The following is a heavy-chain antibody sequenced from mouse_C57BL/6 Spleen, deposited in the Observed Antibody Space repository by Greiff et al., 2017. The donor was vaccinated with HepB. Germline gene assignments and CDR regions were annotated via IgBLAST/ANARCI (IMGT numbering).Heavy chain of an antibody. CDR3: ARESPYFDY. CDR2: INYDGSST. CDR1: GFTFSDYY. V-gene: IGHV5-16*01. Sequence: EVKLMESEGGLVQPGSSMKLSCTASGFTFSDYYMAWVRQVPEKGLEWVANINYDGSSTYYLDSLKSRFIISRDNAKNILYLQMSSLKSEDTATYYCARESPYFDYWGQGTTLTVSS. J-gene: IGHJ2*01.